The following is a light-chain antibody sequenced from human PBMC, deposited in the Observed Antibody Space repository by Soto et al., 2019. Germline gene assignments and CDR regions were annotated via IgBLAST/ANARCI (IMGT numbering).Light chain of an antibody. CDR1: QSVSNTH. V-gene: IGKV3-20*01. CDR3: HQYGTSPQT. Sequence: DIVLTQSPASLSFSPGESATISCRASQSVSNTHVAWYQQRPGQAPRLLIYDASRKDIGVPDRFSGSGSGTHFTLTISGLEPEDFAVYFCHQYGTSPQTFGQGTKVEIK. CDR2: DAS. J-gene: IGKJ1*01.